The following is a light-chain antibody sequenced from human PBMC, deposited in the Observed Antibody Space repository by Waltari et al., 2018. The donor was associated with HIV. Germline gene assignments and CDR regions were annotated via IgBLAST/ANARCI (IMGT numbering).Light chain of an antibody. CDR3: QQYYSTLWT. V-gene: IGKV4-1*01. Sequence: DIVMTQSTDSLAVSLGERATINCKSSQSVLYNSNKKNLLAWYQQKPGQPPKLLIYWASTRESGVPDRFSGSGSGTDFTLTISSLQAEDVAVYYCQQYYSTLWTFGQGTKVEIK. CDR1: QSVLYNSNKKNL. J-gene: IGKJ1*01. CDR2: WAS.